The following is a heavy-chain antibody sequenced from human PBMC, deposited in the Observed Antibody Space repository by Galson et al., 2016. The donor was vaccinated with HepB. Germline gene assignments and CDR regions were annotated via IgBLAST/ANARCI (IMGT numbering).Heavy chain of an antibody. J-gene: IGHJ4*02. D-gene: IGHD6-19*01. V-gene: IGHV3-23*01. Sequence: SLRLSCAASGFTFGSYAMAWVRQAPGKGLEWVSGISGSGGITSYADSVKRRFTISRDNSKNTLYLQMKSLRAEDTAVYYCAKDVGGYSSGGLMWGQGTLVTVSS. CDR3: AKDVGGYSSGGLM. CDR1: GFTFGSYA. CDR2: ISGSGGIT.